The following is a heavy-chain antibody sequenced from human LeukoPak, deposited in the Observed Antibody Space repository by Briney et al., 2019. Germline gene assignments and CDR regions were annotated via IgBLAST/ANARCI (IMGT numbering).Heavy chain of an antibody. D-gene: IGHD1-26*01. CDR3: ARDAPYLVGATYFDY. Sequence: GGSLRLSCAASGFTFSSYAMSWVRQAPGKGLEWVSYIGGTGETIYYADSVKGRFTVSRDNAKNSVYLQMNSLRAEDTAVYYCARDAPYLVGATYFDYWGQGTLVTVSS. J-gene: IGHJ4*02. V-gene: IGHV3-48*03. CDR2: IGGTGETI. CDR1: GFTFSSYA.